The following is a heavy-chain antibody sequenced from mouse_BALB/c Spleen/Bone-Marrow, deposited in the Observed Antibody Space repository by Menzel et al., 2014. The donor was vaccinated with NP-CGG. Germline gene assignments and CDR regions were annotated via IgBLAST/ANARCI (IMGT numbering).Heavy chain of an antibody. Sequence: EVKLVESGGGLVQPGRSLKLSCAASGFTFSSYGMSWVRQTPDKRLELVANINSDGGSTYYSDSVKGRFTISRDDAKNTLNLQMSSLKSEDTAMYYCSRGVDHYSWFAYWGQGTLVTASA. D-gene: IGHD1-2*01. CDR2: INSDGGST. V-gene: IGHV5-6-3*01. CDR1: GFTFSSYG. J-gene: IGHJ3*01. CDR3: SRGVDHYSWFAY.